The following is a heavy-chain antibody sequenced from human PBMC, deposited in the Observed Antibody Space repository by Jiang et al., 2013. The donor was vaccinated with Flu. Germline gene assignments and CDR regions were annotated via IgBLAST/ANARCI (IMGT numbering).Heavy chain of an antibody. CDR3: ARYYSSGWSSRPYYFDY. Sequence: PGLVKPSETLSLTCTVSGGSISSYYWSWIRQPPGKGLEWIGYIYYSGSTNYNPSLKSRVTISVDTSKNQFSLKLSSVTAADTAVYYCARYYSSGWSSRPYYFDYWGQGTLVTVSS. CDR1: GGSISSYY. CDR2: IYYSGST. D-gene: IGHD6-19*01. J-gene: IGHJ4*02. V-gene: IGHV4-59*13.